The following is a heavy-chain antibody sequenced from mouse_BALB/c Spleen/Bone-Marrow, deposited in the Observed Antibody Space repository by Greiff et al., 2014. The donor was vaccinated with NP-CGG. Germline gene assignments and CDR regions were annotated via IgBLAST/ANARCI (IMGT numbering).Heavy chain of an antibody. CDR1: GFTFNSYG. CDR3: ARHAYYDQTEVSFVY. V-gene: IGHV5-9-2*01. D-gene: IGHD2-4*01. CDR2: ISGGGSYT. Sequence: EVKLMESGGGLVKSGGSLKLSCAASGFTFNSYGMSWVRQTPEMRLEWVATISGGGSYTFYPDSVKGRFTISRDNAKNNLYLQLSSLRSEDTALYYCARHAYYDQTEVSFVYWGQGTLVTVSA. J-gene: IGHJ3*01.